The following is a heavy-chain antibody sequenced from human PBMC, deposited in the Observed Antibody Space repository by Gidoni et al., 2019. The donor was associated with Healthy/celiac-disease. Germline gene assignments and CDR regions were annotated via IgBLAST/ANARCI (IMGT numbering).Heavy chain of an antibody. Sequence: QVQLVESGGGVVQPGRSLRLSCAASGFTCSSYGMHWVRQAPGKGLEWVAVIWYDGSNKYYADSVKGRFTISRDNSKNTLYLQMNSLRAEDTAVYYCARDGDSSSWSLNYWGQGTLVTVSS. J-gene: IGHJ4*02. CDR1: GFTCSSYG. D-gene: IGHD6-13*01. CDR3: ARDGDSSSWSLNY. V-gene: IGHV3-33*01. CDR2: IWYDGSNK.